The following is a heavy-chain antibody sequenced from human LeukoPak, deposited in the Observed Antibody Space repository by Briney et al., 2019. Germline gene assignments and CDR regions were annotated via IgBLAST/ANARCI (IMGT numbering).Heavy chain of an antibody. CDR3: VRGRYYGMDV. CDR2: VNSDGSST. V-gene: IGHV3-74*01. J-gene: IGHJ6*02. Sequence: GGSLRLSCAASGFTFTSYWMHWVRQAPGKGLVWVSRVNSDGSSTTYADSVKGRFTISRDNAKNTLYLQMNSLRAEDTAVYYCVRGRYYGMDVWGQGTTVTVSS. CDR1: GFTFTSYW.